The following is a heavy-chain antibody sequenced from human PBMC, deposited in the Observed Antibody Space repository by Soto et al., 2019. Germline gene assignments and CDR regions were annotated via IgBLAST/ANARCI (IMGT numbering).Heavy chain of an antibody. D-gene: IGHD2-15*01. CDR3: AKYAAGAFDI. Sequence: QVHLVESGGGVVQPGRSLRLSWAASGFNFSNYGMHWVRQAPGKGLEWLAVMSFDGSNEYYADSVQGRLTISRDNSKNTLDLQMNSRRTEETAVYHGAKYAAGAFDIWGQGTIVTVSS. CDR2: MSFDGSNE. J-gene: IGHJ3*02. V-gene: IGHV3-30*18. CDR1: GFNFSNYG.